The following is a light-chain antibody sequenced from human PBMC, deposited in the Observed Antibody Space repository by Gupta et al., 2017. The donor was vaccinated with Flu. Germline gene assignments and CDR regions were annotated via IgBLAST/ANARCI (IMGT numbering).Light chain of an antibody. J-gene: IGKJ2*01. CDR3: QQLSNWRVYT. V-gene: IGKV3-11*01. CDR2: DAS. CDR1: QSVGSY. Sequence: EIVLTQSPATLSLSPGERATLSCRASQSVGSYLAWYQEKTGQAPRLLIYDASNRATGIPARFSGSGSGTDFTLTISSLEPEDSAVYYCQQLSNWRVYTFGQGTKLEIK.